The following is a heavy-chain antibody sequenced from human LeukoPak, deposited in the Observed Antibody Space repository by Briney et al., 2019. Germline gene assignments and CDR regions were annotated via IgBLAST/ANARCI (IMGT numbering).Heavy chain of an antibody. CDR3: AKQLGYCSDGSCYFPY. J-gene: IGHJ4*02. D-gene: IGHD2-15*01. Sequence: GGSLRLSCVASGFTFTTYAMDWVRQAPGKGLEWVSGINAGGGSTYYADSVQGRFTISRDNSKSTLCLQMNSLRAEDTAVYYCAKQLGYCSDGSCYFPYWGQGTLVTVSS. CDR1: GFTFTTYA. CDR2: INAGGGST. V-gene: IGHV3-23*01.